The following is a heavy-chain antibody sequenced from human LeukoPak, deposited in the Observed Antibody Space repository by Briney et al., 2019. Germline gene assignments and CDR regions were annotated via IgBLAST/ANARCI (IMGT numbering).Heavy chain of an antibody. CDR1: GFTFSSYA. V-gene: IGHV3-30*04. CDR3: ARAQEGYYDSSGYPDY. Sequence: PGGSLRLSCAASGFTFSSYAMHWVRQAPGKGLEWVAVISYDGSNKYYADSVKGRFTISRDNSKNTLYLQMNSLRAEDTAAYYCARAQEGYYDSSGYPDYWGQGTLVTVSS. CDR2: ISYDGSNK. D-gene: IGHD3-22*01. J-gene: IGHJ4*02.